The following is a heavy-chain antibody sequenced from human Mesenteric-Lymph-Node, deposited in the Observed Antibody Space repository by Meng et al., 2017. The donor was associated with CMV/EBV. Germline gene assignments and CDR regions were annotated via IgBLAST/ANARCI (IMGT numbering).Heavy chain of an antibody. V-gene: IGHV4-59*01. CDR1: GGSISSYY. D-gene: IGHD6-19*01. CDR3: ARDLRQWLTSPGYFDS. Sequence: SETLSLTCTVSGGSISSYYWSWIRQPPGKGLEWIGYIYYNGNTNYNPSLESRVTISVDTSKNQFSLKLSSVTAADTAVYYCARDLRQWLTSPGYFDSWGQGTLVTVSS. J-gene: IGHJ4*02. CDR2: IYYNGNT.